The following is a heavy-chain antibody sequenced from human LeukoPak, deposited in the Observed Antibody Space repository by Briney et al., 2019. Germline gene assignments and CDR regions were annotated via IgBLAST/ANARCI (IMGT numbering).Heavy chain of an antibody. CDR2: ISYDGSNK. Sequence: GGSLRLSCAASGFPFSGYGMPWVRQAPGKGLEWVAVISYDGSNKYFADSVKGRFTISRDNSKNTLFLQVNSLRAEDTAVYYCAKDLLWFGESPVDYWRQGTLVTVSS. V-gene: IGHV3-30*18. D-gene: IGHD3-10*01. J-gene: IGHJ4*02. CDR1: GFPFSGYG. CDR3: AKDLLWFGESPVDY.